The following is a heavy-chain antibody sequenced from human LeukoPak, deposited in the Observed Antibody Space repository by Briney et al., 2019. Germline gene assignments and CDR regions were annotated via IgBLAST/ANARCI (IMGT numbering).Heavy chain of an antibody. D-gene: IGHD2-8*01. J-gene: IGHJ6*02. V-gene: IGHV5-10-1*01. CDR2: IDPSDSYT. CDR1: GYSFTSYW. CDR3: ARPMAGSGGYYYYDMDV. Sequence: GESLKISCKGSGYSFTSYWISWVRQMPGKGLEWMGRIDPSDSYTNYGPSFQGHVTISADKSISTAYLQWSSLKASDTATYYCARPMAGSGGYYYYDMDVWGQGTTVTVSS.